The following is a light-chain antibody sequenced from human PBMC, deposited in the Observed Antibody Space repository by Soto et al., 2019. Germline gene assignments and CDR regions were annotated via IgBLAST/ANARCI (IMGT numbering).Light chain of an antibody. Sequence: DIQMTQFPSTLSASVGARVTITFRASQSINSWLAWYQQKPGKAPKLLIYKASSLERGVPSRFSGSGSGTEFTLTISSLQPEDFGIYYCQQYENYWTFGPGTKVDI. V-gene: IGKV1-5*03. CDR1: QSINSW. J-gene: IGKJ3*01. CDR3: QQYENYWT. CDR2: KAS.